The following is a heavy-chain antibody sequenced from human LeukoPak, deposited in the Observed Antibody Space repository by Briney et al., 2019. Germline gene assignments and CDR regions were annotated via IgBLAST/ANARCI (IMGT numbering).Heavy chain of an antibody. V-gene: IGHV1-8*01. CDR2: MNRNSGNT. J-gene: IGHJ4*02. D-gene: IGHD5-24*01. CDR3: ARVSSGWLQSLGY. CDR1: GYTFTSYD. Sequence: ASVKVSCKASGYTFTSYDINWVRQAPGQGLEWRGWMNRNSGNTGYAQKFQGRVTLTRNTSLSTAYMELSSLRSEDTAVYYCARVSSGWLQSLGYWGQGTLVTVSS.